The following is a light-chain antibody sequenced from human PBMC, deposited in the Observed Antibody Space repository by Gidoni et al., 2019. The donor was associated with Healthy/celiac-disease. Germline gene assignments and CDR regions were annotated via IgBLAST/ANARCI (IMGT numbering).Light chain of an antibody. V-gene: IGLV1-44*01. CDR1: SSNIGSNT. CDR3: AAWDDSLNVWV. Sequence: QSVLTQPPSASGTTGQRVTISCSGSSSNIGSNTVNWYQQLPGTAPKLLIDSNNQRPSGVPDRFSGSKSGTSASLAISVLQSEDEADYYCAAWDDSLNVWVFGGGTKLTVL. CDR2: SNN. J-gene: IGLJ3*02.